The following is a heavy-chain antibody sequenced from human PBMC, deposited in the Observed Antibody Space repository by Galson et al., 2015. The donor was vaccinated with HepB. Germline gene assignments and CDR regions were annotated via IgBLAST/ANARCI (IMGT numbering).Heavy chain of an antibody. CDR2: ISSSSSTI. J-gene: IGHJ3*02. Sequence: SLRLSCAASGFTFSSYSMNWVRQAPGKGLEWVSYISSSSSTIYYADSVKGRFTISRDNAKNSLYLQMNSLRAEDTAVYYCAVTMIVVARGAFDIWGQGTMVTVSS. CDR1: GFTFSSYS. D-gene: IGHD3-22*01. CDR3: AVTMIVVARGAFDI. V-gene: IGHV3-48*01.